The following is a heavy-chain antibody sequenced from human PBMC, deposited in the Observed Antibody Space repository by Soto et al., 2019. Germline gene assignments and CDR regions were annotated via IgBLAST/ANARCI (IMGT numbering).Heavy chain of an antibody. D-gene: IGHD6-6*01. CDR3: ARATYSSSYYFDS. V-gene: IGHV3-48*03. CDR2: IGSSGSTI. CDR1: GFTFSSYA. Sequence: GGSLRLSCAASGFTFSSYAMHWVRQAPGKGLEWVSKIGSSGSTIWYADSVKGRFTISRGNAGNSLYLQMNSLRGEDTALYYCARATYSSSYYFDSWGQGTLVTVSS. J-gene: IGHJ4*02.